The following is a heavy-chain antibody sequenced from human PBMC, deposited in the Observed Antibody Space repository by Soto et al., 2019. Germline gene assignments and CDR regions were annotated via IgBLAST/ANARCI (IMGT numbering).Heavy chain of an antibody. CDR2: IYYSGST. V-gene: IGHV4-59*01. CDR3: ARVDVLMVYAIDH. CDR1: GGSISSYY. J-gene: IGHJ5*02. Sequence: SETLSLTCTVSGGSISSYYWSWIRQPPGRGLEWIGYIYYSGSTNYNPSLKSRVTISVDTSKNQFSLKLSSVTAADTAVYYCARVDVLMVYAIDHWGQGTLVTVSS. D-gene: IGHD2-8*01.